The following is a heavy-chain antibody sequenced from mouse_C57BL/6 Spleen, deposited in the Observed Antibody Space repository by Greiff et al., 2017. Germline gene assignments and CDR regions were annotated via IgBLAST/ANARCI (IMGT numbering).Heavy chain of an antibody. V-gene: IGHV1-42*01. D-gene: IGHD2-4*01. Sequence: EVMLVQSGPELVKPGASVKISCKASGYSFTGYYMNWVKQSPEKSLEWIGEINPSTGGTTYNQKFKAKATLTVDKSSSKTYMQLNSLTSEDSAVYYWASKRDYDSWYFDVWGTGTRVTVSS. CDR3: ASKRDYDSWYFDV. CDR2: INPSTGGT. J-gene: IGHJ1*03. CDR1: GYSFTGYY.